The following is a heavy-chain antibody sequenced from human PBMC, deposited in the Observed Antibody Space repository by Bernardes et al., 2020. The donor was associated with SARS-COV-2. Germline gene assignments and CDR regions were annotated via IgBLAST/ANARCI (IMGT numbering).Heavy chain of an antibody. CDR1: GFTFSSYS. D-gene: IGHD6-6*01. CDR2: ISSSSSTI. V-gene: IGHV3-48*02. J-gene: IGHJ6*02. Sequence: VGSLRLSCAASGFTFSSYSMNWVRQAPGKGLEWVSYISSSSSTIYYADSVKGRFTISRDNAKNSLYLQMNSLRDEDTAVYYCARHRSPYSSSSLLDYYYGMDVWGQGTTVTVSS. CDR3: ARHRSPYSSSSLLDYYYGMDV.